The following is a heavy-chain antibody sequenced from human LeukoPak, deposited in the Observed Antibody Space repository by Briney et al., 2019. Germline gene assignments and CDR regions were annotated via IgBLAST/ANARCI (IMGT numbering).Heavy chain of an antibody. J-gene: IGHJ3*01. CDR3: ARRPDDGFDF. CDR2: IYPGDSNS. CDR1: GYTFTSSW. Sequence: PGESLKISCKGSGYTFTSSWIGWVRQKPGKGLEWIGIIYPGDSNSRYSPSVEGQVIISADKSISTAYLQWSSLKASDTAIYYCARRPDDGFDFWGHGTMASVSS. V-gene: IGHV5-51*01.